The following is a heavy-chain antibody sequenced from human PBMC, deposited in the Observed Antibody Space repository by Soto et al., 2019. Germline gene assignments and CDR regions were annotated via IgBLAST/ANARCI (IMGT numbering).Heavy chain of an antibody. CDR2: IIPIFGTA. J-gene: IGHJ4*02. V-gene: IGHV1-69*01. Sequence: QVQLVQSGAEVKKPGSSVKVSCKASGGTFSSYAISWVRQAPGQGLEWMGGIIPIFGTANYAQKFQGRVTITADESTSTAYMELSSLRSEDTAVYYCVSGPRGYYYDSSGYHLDYWGQGTLVTVSS. CDR3: VSGPRGYYYDSSGYHLDY. D-gene: IGHD3-22*01. CDR1: GGTFSSYA.